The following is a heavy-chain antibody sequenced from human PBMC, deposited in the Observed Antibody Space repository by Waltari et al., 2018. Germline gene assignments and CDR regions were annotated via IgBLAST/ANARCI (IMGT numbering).Heavy chain of an antibody. V-gene: IGHV4-59*11. CDR3: ARGITGT. J-gene: IGHJ4*02. Sequence: QVQLQESGPGLVKPSETLSLTCPVSGGSISSHYWSWIRQPPGKGLEWIGYIYYSGSTNYNPSLKSRVTISVDTSKNQFSLKLSSVTAADTAVYYCARGITGTWGQGTLVTVSS. CDR2: IYYSGST. D-gene: IGHD1-7*01. CDR1: GGSISSHY.